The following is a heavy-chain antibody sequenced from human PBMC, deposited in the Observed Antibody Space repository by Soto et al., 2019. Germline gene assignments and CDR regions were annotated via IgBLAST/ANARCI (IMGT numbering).Heavy chain of an antibody. J-gene: IGHJ4*02. CDR3: AKDSHSSGWYYFDS. D-gene: IGHD6-19*01. CDR1: GFTFGGYS. Sequence: GGSLRLSCVASGFTFGGYSMNWVRQAPGEGLEWVSYITTSSSTRYYADSVKGRFTISRDNSKNTLYLQMTSLRAEDTAVYYCAKDSHSSGWYYFDSWGQGTLVTVSS. V-gene: IGHV3-48*01. CDR2: ITTSSSTR.